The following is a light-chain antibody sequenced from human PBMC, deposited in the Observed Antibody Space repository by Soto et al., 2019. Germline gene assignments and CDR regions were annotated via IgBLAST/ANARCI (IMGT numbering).Light chain of an antibody. CDR2: GVS. CDR1: QSVSAN. V-gene: IGKV3-15*01. Sequence: EIVMTQSPATLSVSLGERANLSCRASQSVSANLAWYQQKPGQAPRLLIYGVSTRATGIPARFSGSGSETEFTLTISSLQSEDFALYYCQQYNNWPRWTFGQGTKVEIK. J-gene: IGKJ1*01. CDR3: QQYNNWPRWT.